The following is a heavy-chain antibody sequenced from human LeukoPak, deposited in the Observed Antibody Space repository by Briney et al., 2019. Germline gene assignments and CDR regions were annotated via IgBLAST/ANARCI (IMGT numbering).Heavy chain of an antibody. CDR1: GFTFSSYA. D-gene: IGHD3-10*02. CDR3: AELGITMIGGV. V-gene: IGHV3-48*03. J-gene: IGHJ6*04. Sequence: GGSLRLSCAASGFTFSSYAMSWVRQAPGKGLEWVSYISSSGTNIYYADSVKGRFTISRDNAKNSLYLQMNSLRAEDTAVYYCAELGITMIGGVWGKGTTVTISS. CDR2: ISSSGTNI.